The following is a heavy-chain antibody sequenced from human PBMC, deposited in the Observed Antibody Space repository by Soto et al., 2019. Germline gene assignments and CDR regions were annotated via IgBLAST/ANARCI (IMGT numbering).Heavy chain of an antibody. CDR1: GYTFTGYY. CDR2: INPNSGGT. D-gene: IGHD6-19*01. J-gene: IGHJ4*02. Sequence: ASVNVSCKSSGYTFTGYYMHWVRQAPGQGLEWMGWINPNSGGTNYAQKFQGRVTMTRDTSISTAYMELSRLRSDDTAVYYCARVLHGSSGCDYWGQGTLVTVSS. V-gene: IGHV1-2*02. CDR3: ARVLHGSSGCDY.